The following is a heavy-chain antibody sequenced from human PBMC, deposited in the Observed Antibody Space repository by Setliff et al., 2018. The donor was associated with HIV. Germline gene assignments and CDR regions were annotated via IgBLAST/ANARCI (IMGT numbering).Heavy chain of an antibody. J-gene: IGHJ4*02. CDR3: AGGGYSSGWYDY. CDR2: IYYSGST. D-gene: IGHD6-19*01. CDR1: GGSISSSSYY. Sequence: SETLSLTCTVSGGSISSSSYYWGWIRQPPGKGLEWIGSIYYSGSTYYNPSLKSRFTISVDTSKNQFPLKLSSVTAADTAVYYCAGGGYSSGWYDYWGQGTLVTVSS. V-gene: IGHV4-39*06.